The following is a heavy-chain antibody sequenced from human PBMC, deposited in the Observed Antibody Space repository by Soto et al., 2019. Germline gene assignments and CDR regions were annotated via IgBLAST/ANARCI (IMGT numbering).Heavy chain of an antibody. CDR2: IKDDGSDI. CDR3: ATTLTTSAEYFQH. D-gene: IGHD3-16*01. CDR1: GFIFRNYW. Sequence: LRLSCAASGFIFRNYWMSWVRQAPGKGLEWVAHIKDDGSDIHYVDSVKDRFTISRDNAKSSLILQMNSLRTEDTAVYYCATTLTTSAEYFQHWGQGTPVTVSS. V-gene: IGHV3-7*01. J-gene: IGHJ1*01.